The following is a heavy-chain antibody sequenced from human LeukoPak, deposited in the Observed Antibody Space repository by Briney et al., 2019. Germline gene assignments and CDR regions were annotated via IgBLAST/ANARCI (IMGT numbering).Heavy chain of an antibody. Sequence: SGTLSLTCAVSGGSISSYSWWSWVRQPPGKGLEWIGEIYHGGSTNYNPSLKSRVTISVDKSKNQFSLRLSSVTAADTAVYYCARERSTSGTDSDCYFDLWGRGTLVTVSS. J-gene: IGHJ2*01. CDR2: IYHGGST. CDR1: GGSISSYSW. CDR3: ARERSTSGTDSDCYFDL. D-gene: IGHD1-1*01. V-gene: IGHV4-4*02.